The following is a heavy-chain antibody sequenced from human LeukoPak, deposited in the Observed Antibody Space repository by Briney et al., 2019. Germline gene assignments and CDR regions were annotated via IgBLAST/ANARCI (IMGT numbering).Heavy chain of an antibody. D-gene: IGHD2-2*01. J-gene: IGHJ4*02. CDR3: ATLGYCSSTSCSDFGY. CDR1: GYTLTELS. CDR2: FDPEDGET. V-gene: IGHV1-24*01. Sequence: ASVKVSCKVSGYTLTELSMHWVRQAPGQGLEWMGGFDPEDGETIYAQKFQGRVTMTEDTSTDTAYMELSSLRSEDTAVYYCATLGYCSSTSCSDFGYWGQGTLVTVSS.